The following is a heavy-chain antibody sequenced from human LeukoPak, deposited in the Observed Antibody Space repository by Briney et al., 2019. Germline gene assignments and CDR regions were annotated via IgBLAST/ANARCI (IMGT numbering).Heavy chain of an antibody. J-gene: IGHJ4*02. CDR2: INSDGSGT. V-gene: IGHV3-74*01. D-gene: IGHD4-17*01. CDR3: ASPSVTVTTGFDY. Sequence: PGGSLRLSCAVSGFTFKTYWMHWVRQAPGKGLVWVSRINSDGSGTTYADSVKGRFTISRDNAQNTLYLQMNSLRAEDTAVYYCASPSVTVTTGFDYRGQGTLVTVSS. CDR1: GFTFKTYW.